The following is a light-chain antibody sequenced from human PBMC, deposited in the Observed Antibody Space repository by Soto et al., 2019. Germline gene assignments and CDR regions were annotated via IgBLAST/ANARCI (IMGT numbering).Light chain of an antibody. V-gene: IGKV3-20*01. Sequence: EIVLTQSPGTLSLSPGERSTLSCRASQSLSASFLAWYQQKPGQAPRLLIYGASTRATGIPARFSGSGSGTEFTLTISSLQPDDFATYYCQQYNSYSWTFGQGTKVDIK. CDR1: QSLSASF. J-gene: IGKJ1*01. CDR3: QQYNSYSWT. CDR2: GAS.